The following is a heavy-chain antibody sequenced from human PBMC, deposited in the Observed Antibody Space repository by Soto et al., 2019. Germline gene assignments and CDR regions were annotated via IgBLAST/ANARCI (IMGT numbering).Heavy chain of an antibody. CDR2: IWYDGSNK. J-gene: IGHJ4*02. D-gene: IGHD2-2*01. CDR1: GFTFSSYG. CDR3: ARGTGPIDY. Sequence: VGALRLSCAASGFTFSSYGMHWVRQAPGKGLEWVAVIWYDGSNKYYADSVKGRFTISRDNSKNTLYLQMNSLRAEDTAVYYCARGTGPIDYWGQGTLVTVSS. V-gene: IGHV3-33*01.